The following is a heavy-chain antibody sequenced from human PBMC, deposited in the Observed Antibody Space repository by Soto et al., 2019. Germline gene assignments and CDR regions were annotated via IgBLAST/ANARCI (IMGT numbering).Heavy chain of an antibody. J-gene: IGHJ5*02. V-gene: IGHV3-30*03. CDR3: VSDRGYGHASVPYA. CDR1: GFTFSSYG. D-gene: IGHD5-18*01. CDR2: ISYDGGLQ. Sequence: QAPLVESGGGVVQPGRSLRLSCAASGFTFSSYGMHWVRQAPGTGLEWVAVISYDGGLQHYADSVKGRFPISRDNSXNMVLLQMNSLRAEDTGVYYCVSDRGYGHASVPYACGQGTLVSVSS.